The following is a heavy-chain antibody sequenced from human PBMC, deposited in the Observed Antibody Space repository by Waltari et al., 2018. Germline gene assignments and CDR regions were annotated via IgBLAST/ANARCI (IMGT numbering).Heavy chain of an antibody. CDR1: GFTFSSYE. Sequence: EVQLVESGGGLVQPGGSLRLSCAASGFTFSSYEMNWVRQAPGKGLEWVSYISSSGSTRYYADSVKGRFTISRDNAKNSLYLQMNSLRAEDTAVYYCARVSYGSYFDYWGQGTLVTVSS. V-gene: IGHV3-48*03. CDR2: ISSSGSTR. D-gene: IGHD5-18*01. J-gene: IGHJ4*02. CDR3: ARVSYGSYFDY.